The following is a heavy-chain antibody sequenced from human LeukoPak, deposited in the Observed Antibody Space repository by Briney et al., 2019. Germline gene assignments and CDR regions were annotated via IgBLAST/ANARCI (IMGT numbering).Heavy chain of an antibody. CDR2: IYQRATV. V-gene: IGHV4-38-2*02. J-gene: IGHJ3*02. CDR1: GYSISSGYF. Sequence: PSETLSLTCNVSGYSISSGYFWGWVRQAPGKGLEWIGSIYQRATVHYNPSLKSRVTISLDTSKNHFSLNLRSMQASDTAVYYCAREGKPEYSSSSYAFDIWGQGTMVTVSS. CDR3: AREGKPEYSSSSYAFDI. D-gene: IGHD6-6*01.